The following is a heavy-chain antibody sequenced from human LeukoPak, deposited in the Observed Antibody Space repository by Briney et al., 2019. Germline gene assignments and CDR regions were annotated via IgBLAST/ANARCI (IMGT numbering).Heavy chain of an antibody. V-gene: IGHV4-4*02. CDR3: TRESGAFSPFGF. J-gene: IGHJ4*02. D-gene: IGHD1-26*01. CDR2: VHLSGAT. Sequence: SETLSLTCAVSGGSNTTTNWWSWVRQPPGKGLEWIGEVHLSGATNYNPSLESRVSMSIDKSKNHLSLEVTSVTAADTAIYYCTRESGAFSPFGFWGQGTLLTVSS. CDR1: GGSNTTTNW.